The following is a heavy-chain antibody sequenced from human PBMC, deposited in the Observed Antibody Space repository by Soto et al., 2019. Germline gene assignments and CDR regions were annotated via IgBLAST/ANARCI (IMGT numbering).Heavy chain of an antibody. Sequence: LVPLSLTGAVSGGNSITYYWRWIRQPPGKGLEWIGYNYHSWTTNYNPSLKSRVTISVDTSKNQFSLRLTSVTAADTAIYYCVREAYIGYGHAIDHWGQGILVTVS. CDR1: GGNSITYY. V-gene: IGHV4-59*01. CDR3: VREAYIGYGHAIDH. CDR2: NYHSWTT. J-gene: IGHJ4*02. D-gene: IGHD5-12*01.